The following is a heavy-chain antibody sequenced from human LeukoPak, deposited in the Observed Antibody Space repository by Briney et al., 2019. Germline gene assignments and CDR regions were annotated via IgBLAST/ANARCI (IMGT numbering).Heavy chain of an antibody. CDR3: ARSHGHLWGNYPDY. CDR2: IHHDGRI. J-gene: IGHJ4*02. D-gene: IGHD3-16*02. Sequence: SETLSLTCDVSGGSIDSTNWWNWVRQPPGKGLEWIGEIHHDGRINYNPSLKSRVTLSVDKSKNQFSLRLNSVTAAATAMYYCARSHGHLWGNYPDYWGQGTLVTVSS. CDR1: GGSIDSTNW. V-gene: IGHV4/OR15-8*01.